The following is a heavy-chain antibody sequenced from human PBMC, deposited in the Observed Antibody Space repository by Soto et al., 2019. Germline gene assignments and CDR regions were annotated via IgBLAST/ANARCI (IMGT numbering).Heavy chain of an antibody. Sequence: TLSLTCTVSGGSISSGGYYGSWIRQHPGKGLEWIGYIYYSGSTYYNPSLKSRVTISVDTSKNQFSLKLSSVTAADTAVYYCARGAGVVPFDYWGQGTLVTVSS. CDR2: IYYSGST. D-gene: IGHD2-15*01. CDR1: GGSISSGGYY. CDR3: ARGAGVVPFDY. V-gene: IGHV4-31*03. J-gene: IGHJ4*02.